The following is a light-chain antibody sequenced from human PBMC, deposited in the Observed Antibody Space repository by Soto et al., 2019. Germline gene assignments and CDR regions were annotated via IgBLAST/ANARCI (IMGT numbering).Light chain of an antibody. V-gene: IGKV3-20*01. CDR3: QQYGSLGT. J-gene: IGKJ1*01. CDR2: GAS. Sequence: IVLTQSPATLSVSPGERATLSCRASQSVSSNLAWYQQKPGQAPRLLIYGASNRATGIPDRFSGSGSGTDFTLTISRLEPEDFAVYYCQQYGSLGTFGQGTKVDIK. CDR1: QSVSSN.